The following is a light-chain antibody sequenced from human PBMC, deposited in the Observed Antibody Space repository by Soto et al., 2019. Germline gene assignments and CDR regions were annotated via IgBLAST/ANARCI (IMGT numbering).Light chain of an antibody. CDR2: ASY. J-gene: IGKJ1*01. V-gene: IGKV1-9*01. Sequence: IHLPQSPSSLSGSVGKKSTSLARASQGIGTYLVWYQQKRGKAHTVLIYASYTLQTGVQSRFSGSGSGTDFSLTISSLHPEDVATYYCKQVDSYPRTFGQGTKVDIK. CDR1: QGIGTY. CDR3: KQVDSYPRT.